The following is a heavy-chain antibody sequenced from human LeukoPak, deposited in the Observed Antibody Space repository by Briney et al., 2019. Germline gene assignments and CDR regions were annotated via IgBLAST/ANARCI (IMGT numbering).Heavy chain of an antibody. CDR1: GGAISSYF. V-gene: IGHV4-59*01. CDR2: IQNSGNS. Sequence: SGTLSLTCTVSGGAISSYFWSWIRQPPGKGLEWIGYIQNSGNSNYNSSLKSRVTISVDTSQNHFSLKVSSVTAADTAVYYCARGRRWQQSPFDYWGQGTLVTVSS. J-gene: IGHJ4*02. CDR3: ARGRRWQQSPFDY. D-gene: IGHD5-24*01.